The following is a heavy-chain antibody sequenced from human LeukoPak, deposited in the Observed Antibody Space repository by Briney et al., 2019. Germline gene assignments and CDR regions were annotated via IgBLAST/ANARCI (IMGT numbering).Heavy chain of an antibody. V-gene: IGHV1-18*01. CDR1: GYTFTSYG. D-gene: IGHD5-12*01. J-gene: IGHJ4*02. CDR3: ARDVDILATIVLDF. Sequence: GASVKVSCKASGYTFTSYGISWVRQAPGHGLEWMGWISTYNGNTNYPQKLQGRVTMTTDTSTSTAYMELRSLRSDDTAVYYCARDVDILATIVLDFWGQGTLVTVSS. CDR2: ISTYNGNT.